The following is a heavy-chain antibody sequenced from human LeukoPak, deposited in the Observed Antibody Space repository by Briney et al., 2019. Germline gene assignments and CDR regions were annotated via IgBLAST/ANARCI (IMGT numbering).Heavy chain of an antibody. D-gene: IGHD5-24*01. CDR2: IYYSGST. V-gene: IGHV4-61*01. CDR1: GGSISSSSYY. CDR3: ARDRGDGYNYRVFDY. J-gene: IGHJ4*02. Sequence: SETLSLTCTVSGGSISSSSYYWSWIRQPPGKGLEWIGYIYYSGSTNYNPSLKSRVTISVDTSKNQFSLKLSSVTAADTAVYYCARDRGDGYNYRVFDYWGQGALVTVSS.